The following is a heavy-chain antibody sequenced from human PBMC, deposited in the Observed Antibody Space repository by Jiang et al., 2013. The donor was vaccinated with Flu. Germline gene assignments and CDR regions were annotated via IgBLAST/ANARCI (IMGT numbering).Heavy chain of an antibody. V-gene: IGHV3-23*01. J-gene: IGHJ4*02. CDR1: GFNFSSYA. D-gene: IGHD6-19*01. CDR2: ISGSGGST. Sequence: VQLLESGGGLVQPGGSLRLSCAASGFNFSSYAMSWVRQAPGKGLEWVSRISGSGGSTKYTDSVKGRFTISRDNSKNTLHLQMNSLRGEDTAVYYCAKDGGYGYWGQGTLVTVSS. CDR3: AKDGGYGY.